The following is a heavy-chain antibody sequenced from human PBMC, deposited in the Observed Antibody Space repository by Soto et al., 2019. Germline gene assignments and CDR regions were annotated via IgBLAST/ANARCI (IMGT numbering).Heavy chain of an antibody. CDR2: ITHDGSNK. CDR1: GFTFSSYG. J-gene: IGHJ4*02. V-gene: IGHV3-30*03. D-gene: IGHD4-17*01. Sequence: GGSLRLSCAASGFTFSSYGMHWVRQAPGEGLEWVAAITHDGSNKSYADSVKGRSTISRDNAKNTLYLQMSSLRAEDTAVYYCMTSVTTHDYWGQGTLVTVSS. CDR3: MTSVTTHDY.